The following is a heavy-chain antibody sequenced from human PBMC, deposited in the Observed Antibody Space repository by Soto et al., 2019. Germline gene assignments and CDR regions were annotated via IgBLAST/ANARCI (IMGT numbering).Heavy chain of an antibody. Sequence: SGLTLVNPTETLTLTCTFSGFSITSPGMSVSWIRQPPGRALEWLALIERDDDDKYYSTSLKTRLTISKDTRKNQVVLTMANMDPADTATYYCARSIRGPRKFNGMDVWGQGTTVTVSS. V-gene: IGHV2-70*13. CDR1: GFSITSPGMS. D-gene: IGHD1-20*01. CDR3: ARSIRGPRKFNGMDV. J-gene: IGHJ6*02. CDR2: IERDDDDK.